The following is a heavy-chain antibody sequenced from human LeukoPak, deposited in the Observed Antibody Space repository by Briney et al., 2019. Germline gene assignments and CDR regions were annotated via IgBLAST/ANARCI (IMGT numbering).Heavy chain of an antibody. D-gene: IGHD1-1*01. Sequence: ALRLSCAASGFSFSDYEMNWVRQAPGKGLEWVLHISTSGNIIHYADSVKGRFTISRDNAKNSLYLQMNSLRAEDTALYFCARDATTEIGTVYMDVWGKGTTVTISS. V-gene: IGHV3-48*03. CDR1: GFSFSDYE. CDR3: ARDATTEIGTVYMDV. J-gene: IGHJ6*03. CDR2: ISTSGNII.